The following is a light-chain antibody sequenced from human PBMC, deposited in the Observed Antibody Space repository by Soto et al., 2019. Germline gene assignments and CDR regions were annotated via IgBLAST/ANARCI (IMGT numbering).Light chain of an antibody. Sequence: DIQMTQSPSSLSASVGDRVTITCRASQGINTYLAWYQLNPGKLPKLLIYAASTLQSGVPSRFTGSGSGTDFTLTISSLQPEDVAIYYCQRYNTVPWTFGQGTKVEIK. J-gene: IGKJ1*01. CDR1: QGINTY. V-gene: IGKV1-27*01. CDR2: AAS. CDR3: QRYNTVPWT.